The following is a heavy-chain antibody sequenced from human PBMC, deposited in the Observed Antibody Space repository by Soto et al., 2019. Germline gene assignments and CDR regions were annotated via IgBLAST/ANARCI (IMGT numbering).Heavy chain of an antibody. V-gene: IGHV1-18*04. D-gene: IGHD3-9*01. CDR2: ISPNNGKR. CDR3: ATSYDTGFDP. Sequence: QPQLEQSGAEMREPGASVKLSCKASGYSFSTYDISWLRQAPGKGLEWMGVISPNNGKRSFAWKFLDRVIMTTDTSSNTAYMEMQSLRYDDTAIYYCATSYDTGFDPWGQGTLVTVSS. J-gene: IGHJ5*02. CDR1: GYSFSTYD.